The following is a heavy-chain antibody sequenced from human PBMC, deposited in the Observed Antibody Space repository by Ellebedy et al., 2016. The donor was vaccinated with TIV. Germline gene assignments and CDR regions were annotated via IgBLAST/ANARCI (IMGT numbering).Heavy chain of an antibody. V-gene: IGHV4-59*08. CDR3: ARHVPVSGYEPYYDSSGYFTNWFDP. J-gene: IGHJ5*02. CDR1: GGSISSDC. CDR2: IYYSGST. D-gene: IGHD3-22*01. Sequence: SETLSLTCTVSGGSISSDCWSWIRQPPGKGLEWIGYIYYSGSTNYNPSLKSRVTISVDTSKNQFSLKPSSVTAADTAVYYCARHVPVSGYEPYYDSSGYFTNWFDPWGQGTLVTVSS.